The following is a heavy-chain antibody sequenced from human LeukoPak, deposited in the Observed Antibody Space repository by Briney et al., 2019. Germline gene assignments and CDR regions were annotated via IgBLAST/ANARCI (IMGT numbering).Heavy chain of an antibody. CDR3: ARAVITFGGAAAKGFDC. J-gene: IGHJ4*02. Sequence: PSETLSLTCTVSGGSISSSTYYWGWIRQPPGKELEWIGYIYYSGSTDYNPSLKSRVTMSLDTSKNQFSLNLSSVTAADTAIYYCARAVITFGGAAAKGFDCWGQGTLVTVSS. D-gene: IGHD3-16*01. V-gene: IGHV4-61*05. CDR1: GGSISSSTYY. CDR2: IYYSGST.